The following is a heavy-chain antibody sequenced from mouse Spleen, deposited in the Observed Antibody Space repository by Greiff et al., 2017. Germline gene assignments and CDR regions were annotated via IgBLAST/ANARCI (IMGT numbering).Heavy chain of an antibody. D-gene: IGHD2-3*01. V-gene: IGHV5-16*01. CDR3: ARDLSGEYFDV. CDR1: GFTFSDYY. Sequence: EVKLMESEGGLVQPGSSMKLSCTASGFTFSDYYMAWVRQVPEKGLEWVANINYDGSSTYYLDSLKSRFIISRDNAKNILYLQMSSLKSEDTATYYCARDLSGEYFDVWGAGTTVTVSS. J-gene: IGHJ1*01. CDR2: INYDGSST.